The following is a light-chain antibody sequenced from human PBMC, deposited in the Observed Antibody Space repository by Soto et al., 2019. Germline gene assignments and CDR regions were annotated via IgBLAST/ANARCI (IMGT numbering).Light chain of an antibody. CDR1: SSDVGGYNY. Sequence: QSALTQPASVSGSPGQSITISCTGTSSDVGGYNYVSWYQQHPGKAPKLMIYDVSNRPSGVSNRFSGSKSGNTASLTISGLQAEDEADYYCSSYTSSSTRFFGTGTQLTVL. J-gene: IGLJ1*01. CDR2: DVS. CDR3: SSYTSSSTRF. V-gene: IGLV2-14*01.